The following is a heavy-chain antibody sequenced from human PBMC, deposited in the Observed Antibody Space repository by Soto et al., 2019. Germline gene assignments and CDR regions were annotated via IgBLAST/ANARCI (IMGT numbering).Heavy chain of an antibody. J-gene: IGHJ6*02. CDR1: GGTFSSYA. CDR3: ARDWRFLGRPGPGMDV. CDR2: IIPIFGTA. D-gene: IGHD2-15*01. Sequence: GASVKVSCKASGGTFSSYAISWVRQAPGQGLEWMGGIIPIFGTANYAQKFQGRVTITADESTSTAYMELSSLRSEDTAVYYCARDWRFLGRPGPGMDVWGQGTTVTVSS. V-gene: IGHV1-69*13.